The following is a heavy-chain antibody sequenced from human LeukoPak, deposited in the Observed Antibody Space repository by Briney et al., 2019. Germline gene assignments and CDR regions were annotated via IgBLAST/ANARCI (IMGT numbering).Heavy chain of an antibody. CDR2: INNVRSHI. Sequence: GGSLRLSCAASGFTFSTSAMNWVRQAPGKGLEWVSSINNVRSHIYYADSVRGRFTISRDNANNVLYLQMNSLRAEDTAVYYCAGDPTYCSSTSCYNDYWGQGTLVTVSS. CDR1: GFTFSTSA. J-gene: IGHJ4*02. D-gene: IGHD2-2*02. CDR3: AGDPTYCSSTSCYNDY. V-gene: IGHV3-21*06.